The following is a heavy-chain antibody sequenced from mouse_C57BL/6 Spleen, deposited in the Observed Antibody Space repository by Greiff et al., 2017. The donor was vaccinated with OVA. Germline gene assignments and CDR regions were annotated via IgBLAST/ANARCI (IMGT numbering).Heavy chain of an antibody. Sequence: VQGVESGPGLVAPSQSLSITCTVSGFSLTSYAISWVRQPPGKGLEWLGVIWTGGGTNYNSALKSRLSISKDNSKSQVFIKMNSLQTDDTARYYCARISYYYGSIPYFDYWGQGTTLTVSS. CDR3: ARISYYYGSIPYFDY. J-gene: IGHJ2*01. D-gene: IGHD1-1*01. V-gene: IGHV2-9-1*01. CDR2: IWTGGGT. CDR1: GFSLTSYA.